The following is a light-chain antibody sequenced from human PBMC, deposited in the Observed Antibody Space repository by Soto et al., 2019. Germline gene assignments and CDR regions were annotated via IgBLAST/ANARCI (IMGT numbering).Light chain of an antibody. CDR1: SSDVGAYNS. V-gene: IGLV2-11*01. J-gene: IGLJ3*02. CDR3: SSNADTYTLV. Sequence: QSVLTQPRSVSGSPGQSVTISCSGTSSDVGAYNSVSWYQQHPGKAPKLMIYDVRERPSGVPDRFSGSKSGNTASLTISGLQAEDEADYYCSSNADTYTLVFGGGTKLTVL. CDR2: DVR.